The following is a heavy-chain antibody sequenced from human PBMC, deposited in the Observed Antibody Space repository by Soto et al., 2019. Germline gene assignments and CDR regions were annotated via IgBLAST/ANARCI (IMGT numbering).Heavy chain of an antibody. V-gene: IGHV3-30-3*02. CDR1: GFSFSSYA. J-gene: IGHJ4*02. Sequence: GGPLRLSCAASGFSFSSYAIHWVRWVRQAPGKGLEWVAATSYDGSNKFYADSVKGRFIISRDNSKNTLDLQMNTLRAEDTAMYYCAGVFYGGNSVNNYWGQGTPVTVSS. CDR2: TSYDGSNK. D-gene: IGHD4-17*01. CDR3: AGVFYGGNSVNNY.